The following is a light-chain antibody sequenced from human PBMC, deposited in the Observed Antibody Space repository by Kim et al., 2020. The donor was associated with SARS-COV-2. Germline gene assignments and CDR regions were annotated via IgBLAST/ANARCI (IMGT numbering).Light chain of an antibody. CDR3: QQYKGYPYT. CDR1: QSVSDY. J-gene: IGKJ2*01. Sequence: DIQMTQSPSTLSASVGDRVTITCRASQSVSDYLAWYQQKPGKAPKLLIYDVSNLQNGVPSRFSGSGSGTEFTLTISSLQPDDFATYYCQQYKGYPYTFGQGTSWRS. V-gene: IGKV1-5*01. CDR2: DVS.